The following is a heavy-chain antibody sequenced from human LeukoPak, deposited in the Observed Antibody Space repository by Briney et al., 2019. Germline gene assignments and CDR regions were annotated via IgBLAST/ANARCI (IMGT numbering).Heavy chain of an antibody. CDR1: GYTFTSYG. CDR3: ARYINYYDSSGYYYIGRGYYFDY. J-gene: IGHJ4*02. D-gene: IGHD3-22*01. CDR2: ISAYNGNT. V-gene: IGHV1-18*01. Sequence: ASVKVSCKASGYTFTSYGISRVRQAPGQGLEWMAWISAYNGNTNYAQKLQGRVTMTADTSTSTAYMELRSLRSDDTAVYYCARYINYYDSSGYYYIGRGYYFDYWGQGTLVTVSS.